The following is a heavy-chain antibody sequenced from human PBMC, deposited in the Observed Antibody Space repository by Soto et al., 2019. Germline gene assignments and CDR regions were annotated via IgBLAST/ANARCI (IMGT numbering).Heavy chain of an antibody. J-gene: IGHJ4*02. CDR1: GFTFSSYA. CDR3: AKIPYDSSGYLDY. D-gene: IGHD3-22*01. V-gene: IGHV3-23*01. Sequence: PGGSLRLSCAASGFTFSSYAMTWVRQAEGKGLEWVSAISGSGGSTYYADSVKGRFTISRDNSKNTLYLQMNSLRAEDTAVYYCAKIPYDSSGYLDYWGQGTQVTVSS. CDR2: ISGSGGST.